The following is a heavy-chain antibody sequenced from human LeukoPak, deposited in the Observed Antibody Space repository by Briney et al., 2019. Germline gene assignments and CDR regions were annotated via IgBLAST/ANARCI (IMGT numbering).Heavy chain of an antibody. CDR1: GGSISSHY. D-gene: IGHD6-13*01. V-gene: IGHV4-59*11. J-gene: IGHJ4*02. CDR3: ARDQRGSSSLDY. Sequence: SEALSLTCTVSGGSISSHYCSWLRQPPGKGLEWIAYIYYSGSTNYNPSLKSRVTISVDTSKNQFSLKLTSVTAADTAVYYCARDQRGSSSLDYWGQGTLVTVSS. CDR2: IYYSGST.